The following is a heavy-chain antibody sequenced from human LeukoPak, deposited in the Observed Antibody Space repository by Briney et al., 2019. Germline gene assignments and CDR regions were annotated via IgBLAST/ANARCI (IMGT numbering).Heavy chain of an antibody. CDR3: ARVIGYSSGWYYGMDV. CDR2: IYYSGST. J-gene: IGHJ6*02. CDR1: GGSISSGGYY. Sequence: TLSLTCTVSGGSISSGGYYWSWIRQHPGKGLEWIGYIYYSGSTYYNPSLKSRVTISVDTSKNQFSLKLSSVTAADTAVYYCARVIGYSSGWYYGMDVWGQGTTVTVSS. D-gene: IGHD6-19*01. V-gene: IGHV4-31*03.